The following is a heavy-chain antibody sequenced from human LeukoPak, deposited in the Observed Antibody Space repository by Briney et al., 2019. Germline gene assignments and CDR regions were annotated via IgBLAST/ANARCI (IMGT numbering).Heavy chain of an antibody. CDR3: ASLEMATITFDY. V-gene: IGHV3-48*01. J-gene: IGHJ4*02. CDR2: ISSSSSTI. CDR1: GFTFSSYS. Sequence: GGSLRLSCAASGFTFSSYSMNWVRQAPGKGLEWVLYISSSSSTIYYADSVKGRFTISRDNAKNSLYLQMNSLRAEDTAMYYCASLEMATITFDYWGQGTLVTVSS. D-gene: IGHD5-24*01.